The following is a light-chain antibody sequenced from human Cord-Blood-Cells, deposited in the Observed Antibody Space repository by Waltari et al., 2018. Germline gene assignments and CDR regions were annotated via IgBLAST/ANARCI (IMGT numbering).Light chain of an antibody. CDR2: GAS. Sequence: EIVMTQAPATLSVSHGERATLSCRASQSVSSQLAWYQQKPGQAPRLLIYGASTRATGIPARCSGSGSGTEFTLTISSLQSEDFAVYYCQQYNNWWTFGQGTKVEIK. V-gene: IGKV3-15*01. CDR1: QSVSSQ. J-gene: IGKJ1*01. CDR3: QQYNNWWT.